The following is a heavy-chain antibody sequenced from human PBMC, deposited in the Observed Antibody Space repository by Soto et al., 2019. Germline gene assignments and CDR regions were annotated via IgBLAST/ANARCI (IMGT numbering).Heavy chain of an antibody. V-gene: IGHV2-5*02. CDR3: AHRQDDSRGVGAFDI. CDR1: GFSLSTSAVG. J-gene: IGHJ3*02. CDR2: IYGDDDK. Sequence: ITLKESGPTLVKPTQTLTLTCTFSGFSLSTSAVGVGWIRQPPGKALEWLALIYGDDDKRYSPSLKSSLTITNDTSKSQVVLTMTIIDPVDTATYYCAHRQDDSRGVGAFDIWGQGTMVSVSS. D-gene: IGHD3-22*01.